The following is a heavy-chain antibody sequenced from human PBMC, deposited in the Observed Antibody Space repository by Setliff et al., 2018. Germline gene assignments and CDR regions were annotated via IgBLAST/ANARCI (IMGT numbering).Heavy chain of an antibody. V-gene: IGHV5-51*01. CDR2: IYPGDSNT. CDR3: AGSGVGATYSVYCDY. D-gene: IGHD1-26*01. Sequence: GESLKISCNGSGHSFSNFWIGWVRQMPGKGLEWTGLIYPGDSNTRYSPSFQGQVTMSADKSINTAYLQWSNLKSSDTAIYYCAGSGVGATYSVYCDYWGQGALVTVSS. CDR1: GHSFSNFW. J-gene: IGHJ4*02.